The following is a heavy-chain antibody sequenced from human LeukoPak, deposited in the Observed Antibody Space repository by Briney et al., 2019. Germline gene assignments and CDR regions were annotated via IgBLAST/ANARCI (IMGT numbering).Heavy chain of an antibody. V-gene: IGHV1-2*02. J-gene: IGHJ6*03. Sequence: GASVKVSCKASGYTFTGYYMHWVRQAPGQGLEWMGWINPNSGGTNYAQKFQGRVTMTRDTSISTAYMELSSLRSDDTAVYYCARRGTTTVTYYYMDVWGKGTTVTVSS. D-gene: IGHD4-11*01. CDR1: GYTFTGYY. CDR2: INPNSGGT. CDR3: ARRGTTTVTYYYMDV.